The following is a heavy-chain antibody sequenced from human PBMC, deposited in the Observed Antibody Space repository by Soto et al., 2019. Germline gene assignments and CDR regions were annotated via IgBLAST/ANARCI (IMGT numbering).Heavy chain of an antibody. CDR1: GGSISSGGYS. CDR3: ARVGYSYGFSLDY. D-gene: IGHD5-18*01. J-gene: IGHJ4*02. CDR2: IYHSGST. Sequence: SETLSLTCAVPGGSISSGGYSWSWIRRPPGKGLEWIGYIYHSGSTYYNPSLKSRVTISVDRSKNQFSLKLSSVTAADTAVYYCARVGYSYGFSLDYWGQGTLVTVSS. V-gene: IGHV4-30-2*01.